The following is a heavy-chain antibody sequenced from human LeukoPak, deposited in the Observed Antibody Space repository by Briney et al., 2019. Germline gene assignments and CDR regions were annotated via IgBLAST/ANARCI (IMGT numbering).Heavy chain of an antibody. CDR2: INHSGST. Sequence: SETLSLTCAVCGGPFSGYYWSWIRQPPGKGLEWIGEINHSGSTNYNPSLKSRVTISVDTSKNQFSLKLSSVTAADTAVYYCARRGPYYYGSGSYYWFDPWGQGTLVTVSS. V-gene: IGHV4-34*01. CDR3: ARRGPYYYGSGSYYWFDP. J-gene: IGHJ5*02. CDR1: GGPFSGYY. D-gene: IGHD3-10*01.